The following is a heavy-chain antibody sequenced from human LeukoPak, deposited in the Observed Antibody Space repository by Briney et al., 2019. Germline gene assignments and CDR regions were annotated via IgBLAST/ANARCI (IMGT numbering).Heavy chain of an antibody. Sequence: ASVKVSCKASGYTFTSYYMHWVRQAPGKGLEWMGGFDPEDGETIYAQKFQGRVTMTEDTSTDTAYMELSSLRSGDTAVYYCATDPDGSSGWYSFDYWGQGTLVTVSS. CDR1: GYTFTSYY. CDR2: FDPEDGET. CDR3: ATDPDGSSGWYSFDY. V-gene: IGHV1-24*01. D-gene: IGHD6-19*01. J-gene: IGHJ4*02.